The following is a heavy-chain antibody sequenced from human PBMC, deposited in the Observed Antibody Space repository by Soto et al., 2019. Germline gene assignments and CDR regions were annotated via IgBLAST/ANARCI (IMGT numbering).Heavy chain of an antibody. CDR1: GFTFRNYA. J-gene: IGHJ4*02. CDR3: ANIFGGSPLDY. Sequence: LRLSCVASGFTFRNYAMSWVRQAPGKGLEWVSAISDSGVSTYYADSVEGRFTISRDNSKNTLYLQMDYTRADDTAVYYCANIFGGSPLDYWGQGTLVTVSS. V-gene: IGHV3-23*01. CDR2: ISDSGVST. D-gene: IGHD2-15*01.